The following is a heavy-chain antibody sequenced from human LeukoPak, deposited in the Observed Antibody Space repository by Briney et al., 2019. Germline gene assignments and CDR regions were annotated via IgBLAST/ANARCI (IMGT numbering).Heavy chain of an antibody. CDR1: GGSISSYY. J-gene: IGHJ4*02. D-gene: IGHD5-18*01. Sequence: SETLSLTCTVSGGSISSYYWSWIRQPPGKGLEWIGYIYYSGSTNYNPSLKSRVTISVDTSKNQFSLKLSSVTAADTAVYYCARVIGQLWLKYYFDYWGQGTLVTVSS. CDR2: IYYSGST. CDR3: ARVIGQLWLKYYFDY. V-gene: IGHV4-59*01.